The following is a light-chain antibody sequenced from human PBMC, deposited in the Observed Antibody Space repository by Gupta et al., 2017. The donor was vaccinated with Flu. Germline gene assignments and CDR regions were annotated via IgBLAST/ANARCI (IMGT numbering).Light chain of an antibody. CDR1: ERVGNY. CDR3: QHRDITPRT. V-gene: IGKV1-39*01. J-gene: IGKJ1*01. Sequence: DIQMTQSPPSLSASVGDSVTISCRASERVGNYLNWYQQKRGKAPHLLIYGASSVQSGVPSRFSGSGSGTDFTLTIRGRQPEDFANYYCQHRDITPRTFGQGTEVEIK. CDR2: GAS.